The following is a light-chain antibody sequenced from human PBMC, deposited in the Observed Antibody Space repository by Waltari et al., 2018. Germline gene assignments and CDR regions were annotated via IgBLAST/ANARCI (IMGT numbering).Light chain of an antibody. CDR2: AAS. CDR1: QRISSY. V-gene: IGKV1-39*01. CDR3: QQSFSTPLT. Sequence: DVQMTQSPSSLSASLGDRVTITCRAGQRISSYLNWYQHKPGMAPKLLIYAASTLQSGVPSRFSGSGSGTDFTLTISSLQPEDVATYYCQQSFSTPLTFGGGTKVEIK. J-gene: IGKJ4*02.